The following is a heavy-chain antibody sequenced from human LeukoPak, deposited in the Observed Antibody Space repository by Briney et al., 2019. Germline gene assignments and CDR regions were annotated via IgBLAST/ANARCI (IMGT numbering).Heavy chain of an antibody. CDR2: IYYTGDA. J-gene: IGHJ4*02. CDR1: GGSIDSTSYF. Sequence: SETLSLTCSVSGGSIDSTSYFWGWVRQPPGKGLEWIGSIYYTGDAYYNPSLKSRVTISIDTSKNQLSLKLSSVTAADTAVYYCARDRGGLGATDYWGQGTLVTVSS. CDR3: ARDRGGLGATDY. V-gene: IGHV4-39*07. D-gene: IGHD1-26*01.